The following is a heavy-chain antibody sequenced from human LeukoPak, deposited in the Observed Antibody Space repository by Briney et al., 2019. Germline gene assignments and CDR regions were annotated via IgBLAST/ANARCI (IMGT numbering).Heavy chain of an antibody. J-gene: IGHJ4*02. D-gene: IGHD6-19*01. CDR1: GYTFTNYA. Sequence: AAVKVSCKASGYTFTNYAMHWVRQAPGQRLEWMGWINTGNGNTKYSQEFQGRVTITRDTSANTAHMELSSLRSEDMAVYYCARAVKYRSGPLTDLLPYYFDYWGQGTLVTVSS. CDR3: ARAVKYRSGPLTDLLPYYFDY. V-gene: IGHV1-3*03. CDR2: INTGNGNT.